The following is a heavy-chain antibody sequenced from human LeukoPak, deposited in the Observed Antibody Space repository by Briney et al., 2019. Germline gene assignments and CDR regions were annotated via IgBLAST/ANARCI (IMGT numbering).Heavy chain of an antibody. CDR2: INPIFNIL. V-gene: IGHV1-69*13. Sequence: ASVKVSCKASEGTFGAYSIDWVRQAPGQGLDWVGGINPIFNILYYAQNFQGRVTITADESTNTAFLELDSLKHDDTAVYYCAAGRRHGELFFDYWGPGTLVTVSS. D-gene: IGHD3-10*01. CDR1: EGTFGAYS. J-gene: IGHJ4*02. CDR3: AAGRRHGELFFDY.